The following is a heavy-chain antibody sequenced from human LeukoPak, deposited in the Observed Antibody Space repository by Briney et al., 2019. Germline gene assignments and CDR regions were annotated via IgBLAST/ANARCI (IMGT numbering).Heavy chain of an antibody. J-gene: IGHJ4*02. V-gene: IGHV4-39*01. D-gene: IGHD6-19*01. CDR2: IYYSGST. Sequence: PSETLSLTCTVSGGSISSSSYYWGWIRQPPGKGLEWIGSIYYSGSTYYNPSLKSRVTISVDTSKNQFSLKLSSVTAADTAVYYCARQWDSSGWWDYWGQGTLVTVSS. CDR1: GGSISSSSYY. CDR3: ARQWDSSGWWDY.